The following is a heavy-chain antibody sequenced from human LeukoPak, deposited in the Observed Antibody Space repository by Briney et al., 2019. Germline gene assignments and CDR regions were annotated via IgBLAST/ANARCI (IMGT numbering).Heavy chain of an antibody. CDR3: ARGPDYYGSGSPGTD. V-gene: IGHV4-30-2*01. D-gene: IGHD3-10*01. CDR1: GGSISSGGYF. J-gene: IGHJ4*02. CDR2: IYHSEST. Sequence: PSETLSLTCAVSGGSISSGGYFWSWIRQPPGKGLEWIGYIYHSESTYYNPSLKSRVTISVDRSKNQFSLKLSSVTAADTAVYYCARGPDYYGSGSPGTDWGQGTLVTVSS.